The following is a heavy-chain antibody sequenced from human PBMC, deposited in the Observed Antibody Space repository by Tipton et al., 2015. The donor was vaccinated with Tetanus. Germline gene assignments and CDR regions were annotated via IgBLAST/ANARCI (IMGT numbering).Heavy chain of an antibody. D-gene: IGHD2-21*02. CDR2: INLDGSRE. Sequence: SLRLSCAASGFTFTNYVMTWVRQAPGKGLEWVANINLDGSREDYVDSVKGRFTISRDNAKNSLYLQMNSLRAEDTALYYCAKDTGVTPHYGMDVWGQGTTVTVSS. V-gene: IGHV3-7*03. CDR3: AKDTGVTPHYGMDV. CDR1: GFTFTNYV. J-gene: IGHJ6*02.